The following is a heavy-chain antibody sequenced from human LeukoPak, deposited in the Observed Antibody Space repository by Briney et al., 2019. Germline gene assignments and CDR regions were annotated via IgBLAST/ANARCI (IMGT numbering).Heavy chain of an antibody. CDR1: GFTFSNAW. D-gene: IGHD3-10*01. J-gene: IGHJ4*02. Sequence: PGGSLRLSCAASGFTFSNAWMNWVRQALGKGLEWVGRIKSKNKGGAPEYAVPGKGRFTISRDALKNTRYLQMYRLRTENTAMYYCTTGGLWYSGRVFWGERTLVSVS. CDR3: TTGGLWYSGRVF. V-gene: IGHV3-15*01. CDR2: IKSKNKGGAP.